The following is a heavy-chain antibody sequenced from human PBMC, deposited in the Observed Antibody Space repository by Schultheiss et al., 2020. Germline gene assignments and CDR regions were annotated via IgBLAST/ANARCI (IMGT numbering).Heavy chain of an antibody. CDR2: IYPGDSDT. CDR1: GYSFTNYW. J-gene: IGHJ6*03. Sequence: GGSLRLSCKGSGYSFTNYWIGWVRQMPGKGLEWMGIIYPGDSDTRYSPSFQGQVTISADKSISTAYLQWSSLKASDTAMYYCARGVVVPAARYYYYMDVWGKGTTVTVSS. D-gene: IGHD2-2*01. V-gene: IGHV5-51*01. CDR3: ARGVVVPAARYYYYMDV.